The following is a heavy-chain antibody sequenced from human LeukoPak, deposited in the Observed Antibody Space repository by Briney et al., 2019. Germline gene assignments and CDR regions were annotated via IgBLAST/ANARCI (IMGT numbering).Heavy chain of an antibody. CDR3: ARGRHYYYYMDV. V-gene: IGHV4-39*07. Sequence: SETLSLTCTISGGSISSSSYYWGWIRLPPGKGLEWIGSIYYSGSTYYNPSLKSRVTISVDTSKNQFSLKLSSVTAADTAVYYCARGRHYYYYMDVWGKGTTVTISS. CDR2: IYYSGST. CDR1: GGSISSSSYY. J-gene: IGHJ6*03.